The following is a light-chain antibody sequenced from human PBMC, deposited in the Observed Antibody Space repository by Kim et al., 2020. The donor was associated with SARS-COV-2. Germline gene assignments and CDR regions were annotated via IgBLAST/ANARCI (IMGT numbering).Light chain of an antibody. CDR3: VLYMGAGISV. CDR2: STN. CDR1: SGSVSSGKY. J-gene: IGLJ3*02. Sequence: TLSLTCGLSSGSVSSGKYPSWYQQTPGQAPRTLIHSTNSRSSGVPDRFSGSILGNKAALTITGAQAEDECDYYCVLYMGAGISVFGGGTKLTVL. V-gene: IGLV8-61*01.